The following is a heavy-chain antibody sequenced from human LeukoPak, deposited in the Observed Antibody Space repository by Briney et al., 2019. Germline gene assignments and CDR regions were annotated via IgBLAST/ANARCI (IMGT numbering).Heavy chain of an antibody. CDR1: GSTFGNYA. Sequence: GGSLRLSCTASGSTFGNYAMTWVRQAPGKGLEWVSAIRPNGGSTSYADSVKGRFTISRDNSKNTLYLQMNRLRVEDTAIYYCAKDAAGSYPDAFDIWGQGTMVTVSS. D-gene: IGHD3-10*01. CDR3: AKDAAGSYPDAFDI. J-gene: IGHJ3*02. CDR2: IRPNGGST. V-gene: IGHV3-23*01.